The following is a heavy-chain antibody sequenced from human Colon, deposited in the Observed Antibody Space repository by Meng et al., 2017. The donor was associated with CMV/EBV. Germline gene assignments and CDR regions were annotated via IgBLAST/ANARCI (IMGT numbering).Heavy chain of an antibody. V-gene: IGHV4-61*01. CDR2: KFLRGSA. J-gene: IGHJ5*02. CDR1: GASVSSGNYY. Sequence: GSLRLSCTVSGASVSSGNYYWSWIRQPPGKRLEFIAYKFLRGSANYNPSLSRSTISIDTSKNQVSLQLASVTPADTALYYCVRGDMVRGGIDLWGQGTLVTVSS. CDR3: VRGDMVRGGIDL. D-gene: IGHD3-10*01.